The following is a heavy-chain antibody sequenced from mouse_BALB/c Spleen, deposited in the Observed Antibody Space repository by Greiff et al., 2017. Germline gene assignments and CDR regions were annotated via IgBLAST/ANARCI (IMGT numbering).Heavy chain of an antibody. CDR1: GFNIKDYY. J-gene: IGHJ3*01. D-gene: IGHD1-1*01. Sequence: DVKLQESGAELVRSGASVKLSCTASGFNIKDYYMHWVKQRPEQGLEWIGWIDPENGDTEYAPKFQGKATMTADTSSNTAYLQLSSLTSEDTAVYYCVYGSRAWFAYWGQGTLVTVSA. CDR3: VYGSRAWFAY. CDR2: IDPENGDT. V-gene: IGHV14-4*02.